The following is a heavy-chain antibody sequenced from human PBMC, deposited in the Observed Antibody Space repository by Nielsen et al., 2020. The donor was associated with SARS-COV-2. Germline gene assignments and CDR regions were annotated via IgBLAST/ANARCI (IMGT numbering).Heavy chain of an antibody. J-gene: IGHJ3*02. CDR3: AKSRGGGYWDAFDI. CDR2: ISSSSSYT. V-gene: IGHV3-11*06. Sequence: GGSLRLSCAASGFTFSDYYMSWIRQAPGKGLEWVSYISSSSSYTNYADSVKGRFTISRDNSKNTLYLQMNSLRAEDTAVYYCAKSRGGGYWDAFDIWGQGTMVTVSS. D-gene: IGHD2-8*02. CDR1: GFTFSDYY.